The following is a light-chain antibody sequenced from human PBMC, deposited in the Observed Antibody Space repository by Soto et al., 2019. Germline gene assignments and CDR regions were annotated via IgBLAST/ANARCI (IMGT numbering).Light chain of an antibody. CDR1: SXNIGSNT. CDR2: SNN. J-gene: IGLJ1*01. V-gene: IGLV1-44*01. CDR3: AAWDDSLNGYV. Sequence: QSVLTQPPSASGTPGQRVTICCSGSSXNIGSNTVNWYQQLPGTAPKLLIYSNNQRPSGVPDRSSGSKSGTSASLAISGLQSEDEADYYCAAWDDSLNGYVFRTGTKVTVL.